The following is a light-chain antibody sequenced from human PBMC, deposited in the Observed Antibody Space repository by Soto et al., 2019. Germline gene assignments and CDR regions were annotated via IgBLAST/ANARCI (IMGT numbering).Light chain of an antibody. CDR3: QSFDGTLSGYVV. CDR2: GNS. V-gene: IGLV1-40*01. J-gene: IGLJ2*01. CDR1: SSNIGARYD. Sequence: QSVLTQPPSVSGAPGQRVTISCTGSSSNIGARYDVHWYQQLPGTAPKLLIYGNSNQPSGVPDRFSGSKSGTSASLAITGLQAEDEADYYCQSFDGTLSGYVVFGGGTKLTVL.